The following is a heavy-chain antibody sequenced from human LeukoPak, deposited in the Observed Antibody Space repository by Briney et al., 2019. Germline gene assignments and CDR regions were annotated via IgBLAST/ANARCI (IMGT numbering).Heavy chain of an antibody. CDR1: GFTVSRNY. CDR3: ARGDSSGYAAPFGY. Sequence: GGSLRLSCAASGFTVSRNYMSWVRQAPGKGLEWVSGINWNGGSTGYADSVKGRFTISRDNAKNSLYLQMNSLRAEDTALYYCARGDSSGYAAPFGYWGQGTLVTVSS. J-gene: IGHJ4*02. V-gene: IGHV3-20*04. CDR2: INWNGGST. D-gene: IGHD3-22*01.